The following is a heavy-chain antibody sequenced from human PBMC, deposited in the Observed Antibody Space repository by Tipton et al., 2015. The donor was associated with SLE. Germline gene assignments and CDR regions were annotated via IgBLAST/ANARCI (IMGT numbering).Heavy chain of an antibody. D-gene: IGHD3-22*01. CDR2: IYYTGST. V-gene: IGHV4-59*08. J-gene: IGHJ2*01. Sequence: LRLSCTISGGSISHYHWGWIRQPPGKGLEWIGYIYYTGSTNYNPSLKSRVTISVDTSKNQFSLRLSSVTAADTAAYYCAKQRFYCDTSGCYPAGNFDLWGRGTLVTVSS. CDR1: GGSISHYH. CDR3: AKQRFYCDTSGCYPAGNFDL.